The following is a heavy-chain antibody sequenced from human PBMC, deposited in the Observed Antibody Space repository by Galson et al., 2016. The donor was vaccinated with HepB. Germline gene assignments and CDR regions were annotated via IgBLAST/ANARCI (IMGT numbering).Heavy chain of an antibody. CDR3: ARDEYGTTSGMDV. CDR2: INPNSGGT. CDR1: GYTFIGYY. J-gene: IGHJ6*02. V-gene: IGHV1-2*04. D-gene: IGHD4-17*01. Sequence: SVKVSCKASGYTFIGYYIHWVRQVPGLGLEWMRWINPNSGGTTYSQKFQGWVTMTRDTSISTPYMELSRLRSDDTAVYYCARDEYGTTSGMDVWGQGTTVTVSS.